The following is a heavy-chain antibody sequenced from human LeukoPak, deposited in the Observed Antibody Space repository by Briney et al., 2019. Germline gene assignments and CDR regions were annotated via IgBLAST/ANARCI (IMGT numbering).Heavy chain of an antibody. CDR1: GGSISSSSYC. D-gene: IGHD1-7*01. Sequence: NPSETLSLTCIVPGGSISSSSYCWAWIRQSPGKGREWIGTFSSGGSAYYNPSLTSRVSISKDTSDNQFSLRLYSVTAADTAVYYCARKQTGTMYDVWGQGTQVTVSS. CDR3: ARKQTGTMYDV. CDR2: FSSGGSA. V-gene: IGHV4-39*07. J-gene: IGHJ4*02.